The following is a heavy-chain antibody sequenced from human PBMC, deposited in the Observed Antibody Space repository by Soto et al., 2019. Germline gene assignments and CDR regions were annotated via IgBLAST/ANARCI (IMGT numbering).Heavy chain of an antibody. D-gene: IGHD2-15*01. CDR2: IYHSGST. J-gene: IGHJ3*02. CDR1: GYSISSGYY. V-gene: IGHV4-38-2*01. Sequence: NPSETLSLTCAVSGYSISSGYYWGWIRQPPGKGLEWIGSIYHSGSTYYNPSLKSRVTISVDTSKNQFSLKLSSVTAADTAVYYCARGGYCSGGSCHPGIDAFDIWGQGTMVTVSS. CDR3: ARGGYCSGGSCHPGIDAFDI.